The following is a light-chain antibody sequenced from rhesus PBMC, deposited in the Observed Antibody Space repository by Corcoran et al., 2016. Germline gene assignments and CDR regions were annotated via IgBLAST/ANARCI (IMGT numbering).Light chain of an antibody. CDR3: QHYYSTPWT. J-gene: IGKJ1*01. CDR2: EAS. V-gene: IGKV1-25*01. Sequence: DIQMTQSPSSLSASVGDRVTITCRASQGITNDLAWYQQKPGETPKLLIYEASSLQSGIPSRFSGSGSGTDCTLTISSLQSEDFATYYCQHYYSTPWTFGQGTKVEIK. CDR1: QGITND.